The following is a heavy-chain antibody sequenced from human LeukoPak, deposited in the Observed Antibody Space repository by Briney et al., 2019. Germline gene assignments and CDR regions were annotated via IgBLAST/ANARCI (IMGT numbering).Heavy chain of an antibody. J-gene: IGHJ6*03. CDR2: IKQDGSEK. Sequence: GGSLRLSCAASGFTFSSYWMSWVRQAPGKGLEWVANIKQDGSEKYYVDSVKGRFTISRDNAKNSLYLQMNSLRAEDTAVYYCARSLRVRGVPDYMDVWGKGTTVTISS. V-gene: IGHV3-7*03. D-gene: IGHD3-10*01. CDR1: GFTFSSYW. CDR3: ARSLRVRGVPDYMDV.